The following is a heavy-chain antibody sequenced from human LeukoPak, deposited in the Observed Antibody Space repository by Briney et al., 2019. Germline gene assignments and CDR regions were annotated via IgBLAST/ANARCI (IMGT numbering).Heavy chain of an antibody. CDR3: ARGGTTVTPADY. J-gene: IGHJ4*02. D-gene: IGHD4-17*01. CDR2: ISSSSSYI. CDR1: GFTFSSYS. Sequence: PGGSLRLSCAASGFTFSSYSMNWVRQAPGKGLEWVSSISSSSSYIYYADSVKGRFTISRDNAKNSLYLQMNSLRAEDTAVYYCARGGTTVTPADYWGQGTLVTVSS. V-gene: IGHV3-21*01.